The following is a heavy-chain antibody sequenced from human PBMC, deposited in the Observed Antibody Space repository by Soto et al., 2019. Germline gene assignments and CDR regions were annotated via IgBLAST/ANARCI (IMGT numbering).Heavy chain of an antibody. J-gene: IGHJ4*02. CDR3: AIGSTYSGEFEF. CDR2: FVPIVGTT. CDR1: GGTFSSYT. D-gene: IGHD1-26*01. Sequence: VQLVQSGAEVKQPGSSVKVSCKASGGTFSSYTVTWVRQAPGQGLEWMGGFVPIVGTTDYSQNFQGRLTITADESATTGYMELSSLTSDDTARYYCAIGSTYSGEFEFWGQGTLVTVS. V-gene: IGHV1-69*01.